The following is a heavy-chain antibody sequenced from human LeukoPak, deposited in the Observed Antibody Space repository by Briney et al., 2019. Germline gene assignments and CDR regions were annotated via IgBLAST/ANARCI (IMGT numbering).Heavy chain of an antibody. Sequence: ASVKVSCKASGGTFTSYAMNWVRQAPGQGLEWMGWINTNTGNPTYAQGFTGRFVFSLDTSGSTAYLQISSLKAEDTAVYYCARGHAMITFGGVIVRDLFDYWGQGTLVTVSS. CDR3: ARGHAMITFGGVIVRDLFDY. J-gene: IGHJ4*02. V-gene: IGHV7-4-1*02. CDR2: INTNTGNP. CDR1: GGTFTSYA. D-gene: IGHD3-16*02.